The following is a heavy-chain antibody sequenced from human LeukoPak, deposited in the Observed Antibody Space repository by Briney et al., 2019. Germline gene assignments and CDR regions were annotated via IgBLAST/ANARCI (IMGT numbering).Heavy chain of an antibody. V-gene: IGHV4-59*08. J-gene: IGHJ4*02. D-gene: IGHD5-18*01. CDR2: IYYSGST. Sequence: SETPSLTCTVSGGSISSYYWSWIRQPPGKGLEGIGYIYYSGSTNYNPSLESRVTISVDTSKNQFSLKLTSVTAADTAVYYCARVRGYSYDYWGQGTLVTVSS. CDR1: GGSISSYY. CDR3: ARVRGYSYDY.